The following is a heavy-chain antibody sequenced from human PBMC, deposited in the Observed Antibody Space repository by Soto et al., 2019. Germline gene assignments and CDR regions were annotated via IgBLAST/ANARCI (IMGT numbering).Heavy chain of an antibody. J-gene: IGHJ1*01. CDR2: IYYRGST. Sequence: SETLSLTCTVSGGSISSYYWSWIRQPPGKGLEWVGYIYYRGSTNYNPSLKSRVTISVDTSKNQFSLKLSSVTAADTAVYYCASYRGYQEYFQHWGQGTLVTVSS. D-gene: IGHD2-2*01. CDR1: GGSISSYY. CDR3: ASYRGYQEYFQH. V-gene: IGHV4-59*01.